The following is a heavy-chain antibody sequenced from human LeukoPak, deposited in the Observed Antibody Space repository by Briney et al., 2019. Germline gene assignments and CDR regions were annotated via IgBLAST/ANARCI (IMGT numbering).Heavy chain of an antibody. V-gene: IGHV3-48*04. CDR2: ISHTGSTM. D-gene: IGHD3-16*01. J-gene: IGHJ4*02. CDR3: VRSEGGY. CDR1: GFRFSSYS. Sequence: GGSLRLSCAASGFRFSSYSMNWVRQAPGKGLEWVSYISHTGSTMSYADSVKGRFTISRDNARNSLHLQMNSLRAEDTAVYYCVRSEGGYWGQGTLVTVSS.